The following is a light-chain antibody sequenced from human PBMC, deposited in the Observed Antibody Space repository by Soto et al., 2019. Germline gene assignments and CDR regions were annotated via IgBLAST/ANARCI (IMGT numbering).Light chain of an antibody. CDR2: DVS. V-gene: IGLV2-14*01. Sequence: QSALTQPASVSGSPGQSITISCPGTSSDVGGYNYVSWYQQHPGKAPKLMIYDVSNRPSGVSNRFSGSKSGNTASLTISGLQAEDEADYYCSSYTSSFLFGGGTKLTVL. CDR3: SSYTSSFL. J-gene: IGLJ2*01. CDR1: SSDVGGYNY.